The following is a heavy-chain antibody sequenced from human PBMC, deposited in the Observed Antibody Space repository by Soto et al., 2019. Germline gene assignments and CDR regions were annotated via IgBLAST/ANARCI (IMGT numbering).Heavy chain of an antibody. D-gene: IGHD2-2*01. J-gene: IGHJ4*02. CDR1: GFTFSSYW. Sequence: GGSLRLSCAASGFTFSSYWMHWVRQAPGKGLVWVSRINSDGSSTSYADYVKGRFTISRDNAKNTLYLQMNSLRAEDTAVYYWARDFSSSTSCYLYYFDYWGQGTLVTVSS. CDR2: INSDGSST. V-gene: IGHV3-74*01. CDR3: ARDFSSSTSCYLYYFDY.